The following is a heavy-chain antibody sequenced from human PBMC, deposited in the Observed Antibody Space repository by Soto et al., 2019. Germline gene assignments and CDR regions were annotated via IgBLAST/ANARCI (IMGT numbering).Heavy chain of an antibody. V-gene: IGHV4-30-4*01. Sequence: PSETLSLTCNVSGGPINSPDYYWTWIRQPPGKGLEWIGYLYFNGGTQYNPSLRTPISMSLDTSKKHFSLKMRSVTGADTAVYYCARGIIKYSSWYEPHDWYDAWGQGALVTVSS. CDR3: ARGIIKYSSWYEPHDWYDA. CDR1: GGPINSPDYY. D-gene: IGHD6-13*01. CDR2: LYFNGGT. J-gene: IGHJ5*02.